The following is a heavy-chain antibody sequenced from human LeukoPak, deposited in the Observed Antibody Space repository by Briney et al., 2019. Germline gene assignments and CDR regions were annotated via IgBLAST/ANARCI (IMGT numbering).Heavy chain of an antibody. V-gene: IGHV1-18*01. CDR2: ISTYNGNT. CDR3: ARGGTDGAFDI. J-gene: IGHJ3*02. Sequence: ASVKVSCKASSRISWGRQAPGQGLDWMGWISTYNGNTNYAQKLQGRVTLTADTSTSTAYMELRSLRSDDTALYFCARGGTDGAFDIWGQGTMVTVSS. D-gene: IGHD3-16*01. CDR1: SR.